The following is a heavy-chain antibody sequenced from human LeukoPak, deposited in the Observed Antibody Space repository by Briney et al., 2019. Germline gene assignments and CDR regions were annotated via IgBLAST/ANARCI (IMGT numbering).Heavy chain of an antibody. J-gene: IGHJ4*02. CDR1: GGSISSSGYY. V-gene: IGHV4-39*07. D-gene: IGHD5-24*01. CDR2: IYYSGST. CDR3: ARDRKMATLVDY. Sequence: SETLSLTCTVSGGSISSSGYYWGWIRQPPGKGLEWIGSIYYSGSTYYNPSLKSRVTISVDTSKNQFSLKLSSVTAADTAVYYCARDRKMATLVDYWGQGTLVTVSS.